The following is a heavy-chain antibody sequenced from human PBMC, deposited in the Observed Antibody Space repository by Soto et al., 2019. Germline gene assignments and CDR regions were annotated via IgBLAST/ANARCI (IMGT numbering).Heavy chain of an antibody. Sequence: HGESLKISCKGSGYSFTSYWIGWVRQMPGKGLEWMGIIYPGDSDTRYSPSFQGQVTISADKSISTAYLQWSSLKASDTAMYYCARHKARLGYCSSTSCPYYYYGMDVWGQGATVTVSS. CDR1: GYSFTSYW. V-gene: IGHV5-51*01. CDR2: IYPGDSDT. J-gene: IGHJ6*02. CDR3: ARHKARLGYCSSTSCPYYYYGMDV. D-gene: IGHD2-2*01.